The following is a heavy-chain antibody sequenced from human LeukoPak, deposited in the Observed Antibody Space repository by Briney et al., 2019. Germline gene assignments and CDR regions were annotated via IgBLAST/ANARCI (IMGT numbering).Heavy chain of an antibody. CDR1: GFTFDDYA. J-gene: IGHJ6*03. V-gene: IGHV3-9*01. CDR3: ARVTFGATVTNYYYYYMDV. D-gene: IGHD4-17*01. Sequence: PGGSLRLSCAASGFTFDDYAMHWVRQAPGKGLEWVSGISWNSGSIGYADSVKGRFTISRDNAKNSLYLQMNSLRAEDTAVYYCARVTFGATVTNYYYYYMDVWGKGTTVTVSS. CDR2: ISWNSGSI.